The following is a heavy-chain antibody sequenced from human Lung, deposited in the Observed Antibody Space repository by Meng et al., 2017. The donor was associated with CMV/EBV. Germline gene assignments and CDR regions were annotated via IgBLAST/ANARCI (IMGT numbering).Heavy chain of an antibody. D-gene: IGHD5-24*01. Sequence: APLPEPGPALGKPSPTLSLTCTVSGGSIGSGGYYWSRSRQHPGKGLEWIGYIYYTGSTFYNPSLKSRVTISVDTSKNQFSLKLIPATAADTAVYYCAREAGRDGYATPKFDYWGQGTLVTVSS. CDR3: AREAGRDGYATPKFDY. CDR1: GGSIGSGGYY. J-gene: IGHJ4*02. V-gene: IGHV4-31*03. CDR2: IYYTGST.